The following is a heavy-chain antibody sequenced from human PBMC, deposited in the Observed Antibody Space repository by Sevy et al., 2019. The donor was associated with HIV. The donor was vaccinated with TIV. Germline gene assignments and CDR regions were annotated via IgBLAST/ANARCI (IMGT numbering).Heavy chain of an antibody. CDR3: ARDSPGYGAYDY. CDR1: GFTFSGYW. Sequence: GESLKISCAASGFTFSGYWMTWVRQAPGKGLEWVANIKEDGSAEYYVDSVKGRFTISRDNAKNSLFLQLNSQSVEDTAMYYCARDSPGYGAYDYLGQGTLVTVSS. J-gene: IGHJ4*02. V-gene: IGHV3-7*01. CDR2: IKEDGSAE. D-gene: IGHD5-18*01.